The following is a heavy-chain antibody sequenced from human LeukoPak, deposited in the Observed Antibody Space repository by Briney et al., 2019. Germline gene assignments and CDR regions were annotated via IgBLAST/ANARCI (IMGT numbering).Heavy chain of an antibody. CDR1: GASISSYY. V-gene: IGHV4-59*12. CDR2: IYYSGST. CDR3: ARIPRSGYQLLEGWYFDL. D-gene: IGHD2-2*01. Sequence: SETLSLTCTVSGASISSYYWSWVRQPPGQGLEWIGYIYYSGSTTYNPHLKSRVTISVDTSKNQFSLKLSSVPAADTAVYYCARIPRSGYQLLEGWYFDLWGRGTLVTVSS. J-gene: IGHJ2*01.